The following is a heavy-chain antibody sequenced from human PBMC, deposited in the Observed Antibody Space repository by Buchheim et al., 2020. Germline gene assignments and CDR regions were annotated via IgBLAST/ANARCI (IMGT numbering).Heavy chain of an antibody. D-gene: IGHD4-17*01. CDR1: GFTFSSYG. V-gene: IGHV3-30*18. J-gene: IGHJ6*02. CDR2: ISYDGSNK. Sequence: QVQLVESGGGVVQPGRSLRLSCAASGFTFSSYGMHWVRQAPGKGLEWVAVISYDGSNKYYADSVKGRFTISRDNSKNTLYLQMNSLRAEDTAVYYCAKSTVTTWHYYYGMDVWGQGTT. CDR3: AKSTVTTWHYYYGMDV.